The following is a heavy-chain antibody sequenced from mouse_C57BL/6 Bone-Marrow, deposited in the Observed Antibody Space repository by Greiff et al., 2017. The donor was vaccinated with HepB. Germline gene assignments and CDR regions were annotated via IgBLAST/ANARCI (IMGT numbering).Heavy chain of an antibody. CDR1: GYAFSSSW. CDR2: IYPGDGDT. CDR3: ARGPRFAH. V-gene: IGHV1-82*01. J-gene: IGHJ3*01. Sequence: QVQLQQSGPELVKPGASVKISCKASGYAFSSSWMNWVKQRPGKGLEWIGRIYPGDGDTNYNGKFKGKATLTADKSSSTAYMQLSSLTSEDSAVYFCARGPRFAHWGQGTLVTVSA.